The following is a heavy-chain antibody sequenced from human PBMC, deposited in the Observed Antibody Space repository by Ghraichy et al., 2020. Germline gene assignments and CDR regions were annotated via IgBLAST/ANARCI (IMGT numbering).Heavy chain of an antibody. CDR1: GFSFSGYS. J-gene: IGHJ6*02. V-gene: IGHV3-48*02. CDR3: ARGSAVVRFYYYAGMDV. D-gene: IGHD4-23*01. Sequence: LSLTCVGSGFSFSGYSMNWVRQSPGKGLEWVSHISSSSRNIFYADSVKGRFTISRDNAKNSLSLQMNSLRDEDTAVYYCARGSAVVRFYYYAGMDVWGQGTKVTGSS. CDR2: ISSSSRNI.